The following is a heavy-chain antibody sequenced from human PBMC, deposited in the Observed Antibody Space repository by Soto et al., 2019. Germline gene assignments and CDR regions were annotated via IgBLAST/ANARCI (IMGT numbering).Heavy chain of an antibody. CDR3: AREVRRREYYYYGMDV. CDR1: GGSISSSSYY. J-gene: IGHJ6*02. D-gene: IGHD1-1*01. V-gene: IGHV4-39*02. Sequence: QLQLQESGPGLVKPSETLSLTCTVSGGSISSSSYYWGWIRQPPGKGLEWIGSIYYSGSTYYNPSLQSRVTISVDTSKTQFALKLSSVTAADTAVYYCAREVRRREYYYYGMDVWGQGTTVTVSS. CDR2: IYYSGST.